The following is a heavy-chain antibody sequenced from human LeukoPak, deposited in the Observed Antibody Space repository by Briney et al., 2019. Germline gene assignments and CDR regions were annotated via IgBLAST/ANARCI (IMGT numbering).Heavy chain of an antibody. D-gene: IGHD1-26*01. V-gene: IGHV3-11*04. CDR2: ISGSGSDI. CDR1: GLTSSDYY. J-gene: IGHJ4*02. Sequence: GGSLRLSCVASGLTSSDYYMGWIRQAAGRGLEWLSYISGSGSDINYAESVRGRFAISRDNAKNSLYLQLNSLRPEDTAVYYCATGPQIREPAYWGQGTLVTVSS. CDR3: ATGPQIREPAY.